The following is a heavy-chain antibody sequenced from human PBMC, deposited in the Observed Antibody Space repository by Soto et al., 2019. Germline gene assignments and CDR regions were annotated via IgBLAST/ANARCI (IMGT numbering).Heavy chain of an antibody. Sequence: ASVKVSCKASGYTFTGYYMHWVRQAPGQGLEWMGWINPNSGGTNYAQKFQGRGTMTRDTSISTAYMELSRLRSDDTAVYYCASWGSLRSTSFDYWGQGTLVTVSS. J-gene: IGHJ4*02. D-gene: IGHD3-16*01. CDR2: INPNSGGT. CDR1: GYTFTGYY. V-gene: IGHV1-2*02. CDR3: ASWGSLRSTSFDY.